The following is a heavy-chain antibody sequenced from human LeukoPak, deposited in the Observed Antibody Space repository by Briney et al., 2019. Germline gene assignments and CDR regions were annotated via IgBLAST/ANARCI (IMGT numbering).Heavy chain of an antibody. CDR1: GGSIRRTNYY. CDR2: IYYSGNT. Sequence: SETLSLTCTVSGGSIRRTNYYWGWIRQPPGKGLEWIGSIYYSGNTYHSPSLMSRVTISVDTSKNQFSLKLSSVTAADTAVYYCARAPHFFDTSGSRYYFDYWGQGALVTVSS. J-gene: IGHJ4*02. D-gene: IGHD3-22*01. V-gene: IGHV4-39*07. CDR3: ARAPHFFDTSGSRYYFDY.